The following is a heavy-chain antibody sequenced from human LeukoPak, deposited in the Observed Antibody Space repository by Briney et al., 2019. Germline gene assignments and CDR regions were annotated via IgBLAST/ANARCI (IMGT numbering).Heavy chain of an antibody. V-gene: IGHV4-59*08. CDR2: IYYSGST. CDR1: GGSISSYY. J-gene: IGHJ4*02. D-gene: IGHD4-17*01. Sequence: PSETLSLTCTVSGGSISSYYWSWIRQPPGKGLEWIGYIYYSGSTNYNPSLKSRVTISVDTSKNQFSLELSSVTAADTAVYYCAKADTVTTHIDYWGQGTLVTVSS. CDR3: AKADTVTTHIDY.